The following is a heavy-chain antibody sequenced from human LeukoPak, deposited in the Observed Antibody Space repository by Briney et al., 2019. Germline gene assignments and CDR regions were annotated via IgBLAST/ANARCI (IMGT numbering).Heavy chain of an antibody. D-gene: IGHD2-21*02. CDR3: ARDGVVVTAAFDY. Sequence: GGSLRLSCTVSGFTVSSNSWSWVRQAPGKGLEWVSSISSSSSYIYYADSVKGRFTISRDNAKNSLYLQMNSLRAEDTAVYYCARDGVVVTAAFDYWGQGTLVTVSS. CDR1: GFTVSSNS. J-gene: IGHJ4*02. V-gene: IGHV3-21*01. CDR2: ISSSSSYI.